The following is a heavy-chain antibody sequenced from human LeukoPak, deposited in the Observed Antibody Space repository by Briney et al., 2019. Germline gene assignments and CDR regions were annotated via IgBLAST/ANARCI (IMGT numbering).Heavy chain of an antibody. CDR3: ARGSHSGSYYY. V-gene: IGHV4-39*07. D-gene: IGHD1-26*01. CDR2: IDHSGST. CDR1: GGSISSSSYY. Sequence: SETLSLTCTVSGGSISSSSYYWGWIRQPPGKGLEWIGEIDHSGSTNYNPSLKSRVTISVDTSKNQFSLKLSSVTAADTAVYYCARGSHSGSYYYWGQGTLVTVSS. J-gene: IGHJ4*02.